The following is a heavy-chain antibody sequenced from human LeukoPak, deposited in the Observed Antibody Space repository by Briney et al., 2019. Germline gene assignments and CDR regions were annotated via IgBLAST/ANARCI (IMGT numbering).Heavy chain of an antibody. D-gene: IGHD1-26*01. CDR3: ARGQPRSVVAVGY. V-gene: IGHV5-51*01. J-gene: IGHJ4*02. CDR1: GNRFTSYW. CDR2: IYFGDSHT. Sequence: GESLKISCKGSGNRFTSYWIGWVRQMPGKGLEWMGIIYFGDSHTRYSPSFQGQVTISADKSISTAYLQWSSLKASDTAMYYCARGQPRSVVAVGYWGQGTLVTVSS.